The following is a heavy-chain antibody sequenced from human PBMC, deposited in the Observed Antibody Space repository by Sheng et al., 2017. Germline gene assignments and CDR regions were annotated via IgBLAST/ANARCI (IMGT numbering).Heavy chain of an antibody. J-gene: IGHJ5*02. Sequence: QLQLQESGPGLVKPSETLSLTCTVSGGSISSSSYYWGWIRQPPGKGLEWIGSIYYSGSTYYNPSLKSRVTISVDTSKNQFSLKLSSVTAADTAVYYCARDANYYDSSGYPEGPHWFDPWGQGTLVTVSS. CDR3: ARDANYYDSSGYPEGPHWFDP. V-gene: IGHV4-39*07. CDR1: GGSISSSSYY. CDR2: IYYSGST. D-gene: IGHD3-22*01.